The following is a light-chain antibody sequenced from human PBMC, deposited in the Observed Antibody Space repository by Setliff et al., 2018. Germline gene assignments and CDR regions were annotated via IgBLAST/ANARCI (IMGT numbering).Light chain of an antibody. CDR2: EVR. CDR3: CSYAGSDTLV. V-gene: IGLV2-23*02. Sequence: QSALAQPASVSGSPGQSITISCTGTTSDVGSYNFVSWYQKLPGKAPKLLIYEVRKRPSGVSSRFSGARSGITASLTISGLQTEDEADYYCCSYAGSDTLVFGGGTKSPS. CDR1: TSDVGSYNF. J-gene: IGLJ3*02.